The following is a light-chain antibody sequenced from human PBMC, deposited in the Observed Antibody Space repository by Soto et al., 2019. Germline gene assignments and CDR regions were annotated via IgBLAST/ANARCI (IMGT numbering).Light chain of an antibody. Sequence: ILMTQSPATLSVSPGERATLSCRASQSVSNNLAWYQQKPGQAPRLLIYDASTRATGIPARFSGSGSGTEFTLIICGLQSEDFAVHYCQQYNNWPPRTFGQGTKVEIK. CDR2: DAS. J-gene: IGKJ1*01. V-gene: IGKV3-15*01. CDR3: QQYNNWPPRT. CDR1: QSVSNN.